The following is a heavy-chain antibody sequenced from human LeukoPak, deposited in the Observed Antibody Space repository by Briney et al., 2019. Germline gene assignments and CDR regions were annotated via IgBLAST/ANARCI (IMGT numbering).Heavy chain of an antibody. D-gene: IGHD3-22*01. CDR2: ISAYNGNI. V-gene: IGHV1-18*01. CDR1: GYIFSSYG. CDR3: ARGGNYDSPPDRFDP. J-gene: IGHJ5*02. Sequence: GASVKVSCKASGYIFSSYGISWVRQAPGQGLEWMGWISAYNGNINYAQKFKGRVTMSTDTSTSTAFLEVRGLRSDDTAVYFCARGGNYDSPPDRFDPWGQGTLVTVSS.